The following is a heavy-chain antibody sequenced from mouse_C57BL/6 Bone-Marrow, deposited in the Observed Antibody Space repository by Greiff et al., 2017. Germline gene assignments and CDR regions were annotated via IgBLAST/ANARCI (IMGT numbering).Heavy chain of an antibody. CDR1: GYTFTSYG. Sequence: VQLVESGAELARPGASVKLSCKASGYTFTSYGISWVKQRTGQGLEWIGEIYPRSGNTYYNEKFKGKATVTADKSSSTAYMELRSLTSEDSAVXFCARKGREFAYLGQGTLVTVSA. V-gene: IGHV1-81*01. CDR2: IYPRSGNT. J-gene: IGHJ3*01. CDR3: ARKGREFAY.